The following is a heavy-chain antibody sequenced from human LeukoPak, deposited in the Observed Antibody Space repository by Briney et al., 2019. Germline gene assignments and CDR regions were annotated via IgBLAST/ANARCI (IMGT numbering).Heavy chain of an antibody. CDR2: ISGSGGST. V-gene: IGHV3-23*01. CDR1: GFTFSSYS. CDR3: ATYYYGSGGYYPYFDY. D-gene: IGHD3-10*01. Sequence: GGSLRLSCAASGFTFSSYSMNWVRQAPGKGLEWVSAISGSGGSTYYADSVKGRFTISRDNSKNTLYLQMNSLRAEDTAVYYCATYYYGSGGYYPYFDYWGQGTRVTVSS. J-gene: IGHJ4*02.